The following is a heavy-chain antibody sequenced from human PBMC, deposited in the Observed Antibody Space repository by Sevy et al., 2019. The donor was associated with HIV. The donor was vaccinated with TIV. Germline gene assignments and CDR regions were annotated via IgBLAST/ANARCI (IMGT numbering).Heavy chain of an antibody. J-gene: IGHJ4*02. CDR3: AKDQRGYLDY. CDR2: VRYSGSDK. CDR1: GFTFSSYG. Sequence: GGSLRLSCAASGFTFSSYGMHWVRQAPGRGLEWVAFVRYSGSDKYYADSVKGRFTISRDYSKNTLYLEMNSLRAEDTAFYYCAKDQRGYLDYWGQGTLLTVSS. V-gene: IGHV3-30*02. D-gene: IGHD6-25*01.